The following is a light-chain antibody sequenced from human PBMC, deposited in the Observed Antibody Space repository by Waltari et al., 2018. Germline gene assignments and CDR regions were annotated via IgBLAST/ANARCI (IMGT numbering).Light chain of an antibody. CDR2: STN. CDR1: SGSVSTSYY. J-gene: IGLJ3*02. V-gene: IGLV8-61*01. CDR3: VLYTGGGIM. Sequence: SPGGTLTLTCGLSSGSVSTSYYPSWYQQTPGQAPRPLIYSTNTRSSGVPDRFSRSILGNKAALTITGAQADDECDYHCVLYTGGGIMFGGGTKLTAL.